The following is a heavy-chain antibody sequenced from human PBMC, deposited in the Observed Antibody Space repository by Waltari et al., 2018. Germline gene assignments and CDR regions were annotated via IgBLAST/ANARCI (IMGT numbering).Heavy chain of an antibody. D-gene: IGHD3-10*01. CDR3: ARDGYYGSGSYHRFYYYYGMDV. CDR2: INPNSGGT. V-gene: IGHV1-2*04. Sequence: QVQLVQSGAEVKKPGASVKVSCKASGYTFTGYYMHWVRQGPGQGREWMGWINPNSGGTNYAQKFQGWVTMTRDTSISTAYMELSRLRSDDTAVYYCARDGYYGSGSYHRFYYYYGMDVWGQGTTVTVSS. CDR1: GYTFTGYY. J-gene: IGHJ6*02.